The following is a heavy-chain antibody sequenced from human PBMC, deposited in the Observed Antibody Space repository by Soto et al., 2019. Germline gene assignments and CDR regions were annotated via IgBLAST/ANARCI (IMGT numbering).Heavy chain of an antibody. D-gene: IGHD1-26*01. CDR3: ARTPTP. J-gene: IGHJ5*02. V-gene: IGHV4-30-2*01. CDR2: IYHSGST. CDR1: VGSISSGGYS. Sequence: SETLCHTCAVSVGSISSGGYSWSWIRQPPGKGLEWIGYIYHSGSTYYNPSLKSRVTISVDRSKNQFSLKLSSVTAADTAVYYCARTPTPRGQGTLVTVS.